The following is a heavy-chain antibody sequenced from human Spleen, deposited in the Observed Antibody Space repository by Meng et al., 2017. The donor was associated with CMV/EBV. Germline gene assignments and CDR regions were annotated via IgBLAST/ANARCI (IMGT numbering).Heavy chain of an antibody. V-gene: IGHV3-43*01. CDR1: DYT. J-gene: IGHJ4*02. Sequence: DYTMHWVRQGPGKSLEWVSLISWDGGSTCYADSVKGRFTISRDNSKNSLYLQMNSLRTEDTALYYCAKDGGLGYCTPTSCYTGDFDYWGQGTLVTVSS. CDR3: AKDGGLGYCTPTSCYTGDFDY. D-gene: IGHD2-2*02. CDR2: ISWDGGST.